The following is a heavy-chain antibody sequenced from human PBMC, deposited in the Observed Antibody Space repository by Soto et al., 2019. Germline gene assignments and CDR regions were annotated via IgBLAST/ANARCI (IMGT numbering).Heavy chain of an antibody. V-gene: IGHV1-18*01. J-gene: IGHJ6*02. CDR1: GYTFTNYA. D-gene: IGHD4-4*01. CDR2: ISAYNGNT. Sequence: ASVKVSCKASGYTFTNYALHWVRQAPGQRLEWMGWISAYNGNTNYAQKLQGRVTMTTDTSTSTAYMELRSLRSDDTAVYYCARGWMTTVTSAGPYYGMDVWGQGTTVTVSS. CDR3: ARGWMTTVTSAGPYYGMDV.